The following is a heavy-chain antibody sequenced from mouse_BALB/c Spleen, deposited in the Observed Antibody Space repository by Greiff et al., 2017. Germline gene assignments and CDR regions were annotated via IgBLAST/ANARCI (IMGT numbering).Heavy chain of an antibody. D-gene: IGHD2-14*01. Sequence: DVQLQESGPDLVKPSQSLSLTCTVTGYSFTSGYRWRWIRQFPGNKLEWMGYIHYSGSTNYNPSLKSRISITRDTSKNQFFLQLNSVTTEDTAAYYCAVYDRSPGFDYWGQGTTLTVSS. CDR1: GYSFTSGYR. CDR3: AVYDRSPGFDY. CDR2: IHYSGST. V-gene: IGHV3-1*02. J-gene: IGHJ2*01.